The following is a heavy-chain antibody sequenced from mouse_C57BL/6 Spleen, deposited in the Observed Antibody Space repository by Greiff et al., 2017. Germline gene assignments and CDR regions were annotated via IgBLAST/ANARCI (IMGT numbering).Heavy chain of an antibody. D-gene: IGHD1-1*02. V-gene: IGHV1-52*01. CDR3: ASSPRTYGPYYFDY. CDR1: GYTFTSYW. Sequence: VQLQQPGAELVRPGSSVKLSCKASGYTFTSYWMHWVKQRPIQGLEWIGNIDPSDSETHYNQKFKDKATLTVDKSSSTAYMQLSSLTSEDSAVYYGASSPRTYGPYYFDYWGQGTTLTVSS. J-gene: IGHJ2*01. CDR2: IDPSDSET.